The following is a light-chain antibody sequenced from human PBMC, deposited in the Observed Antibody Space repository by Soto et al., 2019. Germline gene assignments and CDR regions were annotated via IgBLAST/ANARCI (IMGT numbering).Light chain of an antibody. V-gene: IGLV2-8*01. CDR2: EVS. CDR3: SSYAGSNNFV. Sequence: QSVLTQPPSASGSPGQSVTIFCTGTSSDIGAYIYVSWYQQHPGKAPKLMISEVSIRPSGVPERFSGSKSGNTASLTVSGLQADDEAHYYCSSYAGSNNFVFGTGTKVTVL. CDR1: SSDIGAYIY. J-gene: IGLJ1*01.